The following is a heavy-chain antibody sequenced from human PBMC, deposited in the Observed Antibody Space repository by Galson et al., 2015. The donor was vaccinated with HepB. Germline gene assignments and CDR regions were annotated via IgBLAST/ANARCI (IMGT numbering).Heavy chain of an antibody. J-gene: IGHJ4*02. D-gene: IGHD3-3*01. CDR1: GGTFSSYT. Sequence: SVKVSCKASGGTFSSYTISWVRQAPGQGLEWMGRIIPILGIANYAQKFQGRVTITADKSTSTAYMELSSLRSEDTAVYYCAFGFGVVIQNQPLDYWGQGTLVTVSS. CDR2: IIPILGIA. V-gene: IGHV1-69*02. CDR3: AFGFGVVIQNQPLDY.